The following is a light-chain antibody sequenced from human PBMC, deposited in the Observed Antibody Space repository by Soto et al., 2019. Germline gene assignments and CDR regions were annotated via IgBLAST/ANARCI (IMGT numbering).Light chain of an antibody. CDR3: QQTSNMPVT. CDR2: AAS. Sequence: DIQITQSPSSLSASVVDRVTITFLASQSIRTSLNWYQQKPGKAPKLLICAASNLQSGVPSRFSGSGSGTDFSLTISSLQPEDFATYFCQQTSNMPVTCGQGTRREIK. V-gene: IGKV1-39*01. J-gene: IGKJ5*01. CDR1: QSIRTS.